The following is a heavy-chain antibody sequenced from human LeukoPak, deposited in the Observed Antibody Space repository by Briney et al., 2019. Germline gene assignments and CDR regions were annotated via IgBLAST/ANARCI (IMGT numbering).Heavy chain of an antibody. V-gene: IGHV3-23*01. D-gene: IGHD3-22*01. J-gene: IGHJ1*01. CDR3: AIMHGYYDGSGYWVQ. CDR2: ITLNADRA. Sequence: PGGSLRLSCAASGFTFGSYGMSWVRQAPGKGLEWVSFITLNADRASYADSVKGRFTISRDNPRNTLYMQMNSLRDEDTAVYYCAIMHGYYDGSGYWVQWGQGTLVTVSS. CDR1: GFTFGSYG.